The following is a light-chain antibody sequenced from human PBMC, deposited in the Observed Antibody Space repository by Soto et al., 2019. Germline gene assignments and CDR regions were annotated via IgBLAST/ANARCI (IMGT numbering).Light chain of an antibody. CDR3: SSYTSSSTLV. V-gene: IGLV2-14*01. J-gene: IGLJ1*01. CDR2: EVS. Sequence: QSVLTQPRSVSGSPGQSVTISCTGTSSDVGGYNYVSWYQQHPGKAPKLMIYEVSNRPSGVSNRFSGSKSGNTASLTISGLQAEDEADYYCSSYTSSSTLVFGTGTKLTVL. CDR1: SSDVGGYNY.